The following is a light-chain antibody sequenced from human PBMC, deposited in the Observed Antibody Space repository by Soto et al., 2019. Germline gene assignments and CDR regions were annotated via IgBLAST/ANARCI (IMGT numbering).Light chain of an antibody. CDR3: AAWDDRLGGFYV. CDR1: SSNIGSNY. Sequence: QSVLTQPPSASGTPGQRVAICCSGSSSNIGSNYVYWYQQLPGTAPTNLLYRNNQRPSGVPDRFSGSNSGTSASLVITGLRSEDEAEYYCAAWDDRLGGFYVFGTGTKVTVL. J-gene: IGLJ1*01. V-gene: IGLV1-47*01. CDR2: RNN.